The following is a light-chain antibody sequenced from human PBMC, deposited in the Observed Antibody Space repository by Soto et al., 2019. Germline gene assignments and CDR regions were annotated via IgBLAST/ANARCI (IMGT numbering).Light chain of an antibody. V-gene: IGKV3-15*01. CDR3: QQYNDWPLT. CDR2: GPP. Sequence: EIVMTQSPATLSVSPGERATLSCRASQTINSRLVWYQQRPGQAPRLLIYGPPTRATGIPARFSGSGSGTEFTLTINGLHSEDSAIYYCQQYNDWPLTFGQGTRLEIK. CDR1: QTINSR. J-gene: IGKJ5*01.